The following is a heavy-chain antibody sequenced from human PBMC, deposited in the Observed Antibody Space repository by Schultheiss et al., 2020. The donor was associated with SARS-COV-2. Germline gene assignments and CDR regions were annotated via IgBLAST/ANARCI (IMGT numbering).Heavy chain of an antibody. CDR2: INHSGST. CDR1: GGSFSGYY. CDR3: ARGRVSMVRGASYFDY. Sequence: SETLSLTCAVYGGSFSGYYWSWIRQPPGKGLEWIGEINHSGSTNYNPSLKSRVTISVDTSKNQFSLKLSSVTAADTAVYYCARGRVSMVRGASYFDYWGQGTLVTVSS. D-gene: IGHD3-10*01. J-gene: IGHJ4*02. V-gene: IGHV4-34*01.